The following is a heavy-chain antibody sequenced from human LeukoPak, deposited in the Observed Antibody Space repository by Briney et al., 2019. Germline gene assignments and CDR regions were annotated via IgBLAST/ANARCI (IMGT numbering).Heavy chain of an antibody. Sequence: SQTLSLTCTVSGGSLSSGGYYWSWLHPPPGKGLEWVGYIYHSGSTYHNPYLNSRVTISVDRSKNQFSLKLSSVAAADTAVYYCARCGTGVPAASEGWFGPWGQGTLVTVSS. V-gene: IGHV4-30-2*01. CDR2: IYHSGST. J-gene: IGHJ5*02. D-gene: IGHD2-2*01. CDR3: ARCGTGVPAASEGWFGP. CDR1: GGSLSSGGYY.